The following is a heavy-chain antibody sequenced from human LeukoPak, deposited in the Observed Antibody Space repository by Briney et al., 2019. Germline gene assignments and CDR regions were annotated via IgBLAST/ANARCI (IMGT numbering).Heavy chain of an antibody. Sequence: ASVKVSCKASGYTFTDYYIHWVRQAPGQGLEWMGWINPNSGGANYAEKFQGRVTMTRDTSISTAYMELRRLTSDDTAVYYCARGVLAGYDSSGYPFYNWFDPWGQGTLVTVSS. D-gene: IGHD3-22*01. J-gene: IGHJ5*02. CDR1: GYTFTDYY. V-gene: IGHV1-2*02. CDR3: ARGVLAGYDSSGYPFYNWFDP. CDR2: INPNSGGA.